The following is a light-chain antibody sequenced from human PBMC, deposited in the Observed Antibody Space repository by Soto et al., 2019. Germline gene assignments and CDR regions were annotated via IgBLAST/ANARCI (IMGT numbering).Light chain of an antibody. CDR3: QQYNSWPLT. CDR2: GAS. J-gene: IGKJ1*01. V-gene: IGKV3-15*01. Sequence: EIVMTQSPATLSVSPGERATLSCRATQSVWSNVAWYQQKPGQAPRLLIYGASTRVTGIPARFSGSGSGTEFTLTISSLQSEDFAVYHCQQYNSWPLTFGQGTRWIS. CDR1: QSVWSN.